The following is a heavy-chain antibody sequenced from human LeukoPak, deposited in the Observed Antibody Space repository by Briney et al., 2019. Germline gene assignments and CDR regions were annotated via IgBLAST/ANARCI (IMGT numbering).Heavy chain of an antibody. CDR1: GFTFTVYN. J-gene: IGHJ6*03. CDR3: ARGLSGPYYYYYVDV. Sequence: GASVKVSCKASGFTFTVYNIHWVRQAPGQGLEWMGWINPNNGGTNYAQKFQGRVTMTRDTSISTAYMELSRLRSDDTAVYYCARGLSGPYYYYYVDVWGKGTTVTVSS. D-gene: IGHD2-15*01. CDR2: INPNNGGT. V-gene: IGHV1-2*02.